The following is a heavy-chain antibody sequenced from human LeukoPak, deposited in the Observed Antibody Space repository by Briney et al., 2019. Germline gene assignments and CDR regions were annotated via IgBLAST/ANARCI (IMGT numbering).Heavy chain of an antibody. J-gene: IGHJ4*02. CDR1: GDRVSSNSAA. CDR2: TYYRSDWYS. V-gene: IGHV6-1*01. CDR3: AREGSYFDY. Sequence: SQTLSLTCAISGDRVSSNSAAWNWIRRSPSRGLEWLGRTYYRSDWYSDYAVSVKSRITITPDTSKNQFSLQLNSVTPEDTAIYYCAREGSYFDYWGQGTLVTVSS.